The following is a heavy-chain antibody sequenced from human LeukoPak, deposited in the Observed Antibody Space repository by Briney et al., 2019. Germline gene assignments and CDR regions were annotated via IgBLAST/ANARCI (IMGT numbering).Heavy chain of an antibody. CDR1: GGSISSSSYY. CDR2: IFYSGST. V-gene: IGHV4-39*01. D-gene: IGHD4-17*01. J-gene: IGHJ4*02. Sequence: PSQTLSLTCTVSGGSISSSSYYWGWIRQPPGKGLEGIGTIFYSGSTYYNPSLKSRVTISVDTSKNQFSLQLSSVTAADTAVYYCARFDYGDFLSFDYWGQGTLVTVSS. CDR3: ARFDYGDFLSFDY.